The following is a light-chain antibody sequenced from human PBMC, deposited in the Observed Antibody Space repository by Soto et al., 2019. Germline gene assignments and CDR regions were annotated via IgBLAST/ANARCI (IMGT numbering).Light chain of an antibody. CDR3: LLYYGSAQRV. J-gene: IGLJ1*01. CDR1: TGAVTNDYY. Sequence: QAVVTREPSLTVSPGGTVTLTCASSTGAVTNDYYPSWFQQRPGQPPRALIYSTINKHSWTHARFSGSLLGDKAALTVSGVQPEDEAVYYCLLYYGSAQRVFGTGTKV. CDR2: STI. V-gene: IGLV7-43*01.